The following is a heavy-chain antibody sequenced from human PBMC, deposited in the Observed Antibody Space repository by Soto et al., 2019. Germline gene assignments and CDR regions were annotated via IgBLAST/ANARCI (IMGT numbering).Heavy chain of an antibody. CDR1: GGSISSSSYY. CDR2: IYYSGST. V-gene: IGHV4-39*07. CDR3: SSRVTDAPT. D-gene: IGHD3-10*01. J-gene: IGHJ5*02. Sequence: PSETLSLTCTVSGGSISSSSYYWGWIRQPPGKGLEWIGSIYYSGSTYYNPSLKSRVTISIDKSKKQFSLNLSSVTAADTAVYYCSSRVTDAPTWGQGTLVTVSS.